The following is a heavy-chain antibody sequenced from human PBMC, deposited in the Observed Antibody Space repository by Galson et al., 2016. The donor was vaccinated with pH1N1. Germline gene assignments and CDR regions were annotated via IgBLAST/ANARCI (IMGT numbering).Heavy chain of an antibody. CDR3: ARQYDFGDDRGGAVDI. J-gene: IGHJ3*02. CDR1: GYSLTSQW. D-gene: IGHD4-17*01. V-gene: IGHV5-51*03. Sequence: QSGAEVTKPGESLKISCKASGYSLTSQWIAWVRQVPGKGLEWVGVVNPGGSTIRYSPSFQGQVTISSDKSISTAYLQWISLRASDTATYYCARQYDFGDDRGGAVDIWGQGTVVIVSS. CDR2: VNPGGSTI.